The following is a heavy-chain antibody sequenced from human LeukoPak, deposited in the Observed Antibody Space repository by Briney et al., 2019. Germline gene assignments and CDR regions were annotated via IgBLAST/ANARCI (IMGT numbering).Heavy chain of an antibody. CDR1: GFTFSSYG. CDR3: AKDFITIFGVVIKDAFDI. V-gene: IGHV3-30*02. CDR2: IRYDGSNK. J-gene: IGHJ3*02. Sequence: GGSLRLSCAAYGFTFSSYGMHWVRQAPGKGLEWVALIRYDGSNKYYADSVKGRVTISRDNSKNTLYLQMNSLRAEDTAVYYCAKDFITIFGVVIKDAFDIWGQGTMVTLSS. D-gene: IGHD3-3*01.